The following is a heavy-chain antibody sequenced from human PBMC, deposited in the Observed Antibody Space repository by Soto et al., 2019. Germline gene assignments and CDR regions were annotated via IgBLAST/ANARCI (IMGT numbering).Heavy chain of an antibody. J-gene: IGHJ4*02. CDR1: GGSISSSSYY. D-gene: IGHD2-15*01. V-gene: IGHV4-39*01. Sequence: QLQLQESGPGLVKPSETLSLTCTVSGGSISSSSYYWGWIRQPPGKGLEWIGSIYYSGSTYYNPSLKSRVTISVDTSKNQFSLKLSSVTAADTAVYYCARLVVEMALTVPDYWGQGTLVTVSS. CDR3: ARLVVEMALTVPDY. CDR2: IYYSGST.